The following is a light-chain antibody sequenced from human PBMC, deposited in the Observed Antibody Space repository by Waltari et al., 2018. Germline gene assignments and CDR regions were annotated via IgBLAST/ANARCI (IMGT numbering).Light chain of an antibody. CDR3: QSYDNNNWV. V-gene: IGLV6-57*02. CDR1: SGSIASNY. J-gene: IGLJ3*02. Sequence: NFMLTQSHSVSESPGKKVTISCTGSSGSIASNYVPWYQQRPGSAPTIVISEDNQRPSGVPDRFSGSIDRSSNSASLTISGLKTEDEADYYCQSYDNNNWVFGGGTKLTVL. CDR2: EDN.